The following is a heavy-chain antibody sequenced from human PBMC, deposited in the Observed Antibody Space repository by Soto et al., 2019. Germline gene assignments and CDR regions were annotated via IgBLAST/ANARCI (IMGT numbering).Heavy chain of an antibody. J-gene: IGHJ5*01. V-gene: IGHV4-59*12. CDR3: ASGYKFPFHS. CDR1: GASISGYH. D-gene: IGHD6-25*01. Sequence: SETLSLTCTVSGASISGYHWSWIRQFPGKGLECLGYVSYSGATNYNPSLKSRVTMSIDTSKNQFSLKLSSVTAADTAIYYCASGYKFPFHSWGHGTLVTVSS. CDR2: VSYSGAT.